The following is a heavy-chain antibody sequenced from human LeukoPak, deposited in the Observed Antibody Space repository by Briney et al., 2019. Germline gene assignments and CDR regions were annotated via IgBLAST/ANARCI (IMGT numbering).Heavy chain of an antibody. Sequence: ASVKVSCKASGYTFSNYEIHWVRQATGQGLEWMGWMNPDSGDTAYAQKFQGRITMTRSTSISTAFLELSSLRSDDTAVYYCARGLGTYDSSELTWPMISFWGQGTVVTVSS. CDR2: MNPDSGDT. CDR1: GYTFSNYE. J-gene: IGHJ4*02. D-gene: IGHD3-22*01. V-gene: IGHV1-8*01. CDR3: ARGLGTYDSSELTWPMISF.